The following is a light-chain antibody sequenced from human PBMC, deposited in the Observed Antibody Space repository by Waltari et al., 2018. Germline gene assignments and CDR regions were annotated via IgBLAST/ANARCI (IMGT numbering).Light chain of an antibody. CDR2: WAS. CDR3: QQYYTTLYT. CDR1: QSLLYSSNNKNY. Sequence: DIVMTQSPDSLAVSLGERATINCKSSQSLLYSSNNKNYLAWYQQKPGQPPKLLVYWASPRESGVPDRVSGSGSGTDFTLTISSLQAEDVAVYYCQQYYTTLYTFGQGTKLEIK. V-gene: IGKV4-1*01. J-gene: IGKJ2*01.